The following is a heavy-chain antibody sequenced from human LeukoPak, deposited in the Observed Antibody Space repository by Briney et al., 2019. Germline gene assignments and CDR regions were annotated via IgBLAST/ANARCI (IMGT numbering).Heavy chain of an antibody. CDR1: GFTFSSYA. V-gene: IGHV3-30*04. CDR2: ISYDGSNK. CDR3: AREMSYDILTGYIYYYYYGMDV. Sequence: GRSLRLSCAASGFTFSSYAMHWVRQAPGKGLEWVAVISYDGSNKYYADSVKGRFTISRDNSKNTLYLQMNSLRAEDTAVYYCAREMSYDILTGYIYYYYYGMDVWGQGTTVTVSS. J-gene: IGHJ6*02. D-gene: IGHD3-9*01.